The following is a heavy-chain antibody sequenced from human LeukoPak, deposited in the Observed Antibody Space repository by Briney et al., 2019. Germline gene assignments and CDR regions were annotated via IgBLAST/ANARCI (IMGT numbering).Heavy chain of an antibody. Sequence: SETLSLTCTVSGVSISSSSYYWGWIRQPPGKGLEWIGSIYYSGSTYYNPSLKSRVTISVDTSKNQFSLKLSSVTAADTAVYYCARVNYSWYFDYWGQGTLVTVSS. D-gene: IGHD2-21*01. V-gene: IGHV4-39*07. J-gene: IGHJ4*02. CDR3: ARVNYSWYFDY. CDR2: IYYSGST. CDR1: GVSISSSSYY.